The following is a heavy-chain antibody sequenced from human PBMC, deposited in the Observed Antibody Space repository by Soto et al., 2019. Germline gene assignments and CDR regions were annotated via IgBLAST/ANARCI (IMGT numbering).Heavy chain of an antibody. CDR2: INHSGGT. CDR1: GGSFSAYY. D-gene: IGHD3-22*01. J-gene: IGHJ5*02. Sequence: SETLSLTCAVYGGSFSAYYWSWIRQPPGKGLEWIGEINHSGGTSYNPSLKSRVTISVDTSKSQFSLKLTSVTAADRAVYYCARGSVHTGDSSGFYESWSQGTPVTVSS. CDR3: ARGSVHTGDSSGFYES. V-gene: IGHV4-34*01.